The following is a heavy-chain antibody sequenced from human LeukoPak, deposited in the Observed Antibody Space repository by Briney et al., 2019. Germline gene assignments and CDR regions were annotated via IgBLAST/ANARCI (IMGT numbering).Heavy chain of an antibody. CDR1: GYTFTSYD. J-gene: IGHJ4*02. D-gene: IGHD5-18*01. CDR3: ASEVGYSYGSEDY. CDR2: MNPNSGNT. Sequence: ASVTVSCKASGYTFTSYDINWVRQATGQGLEWMGWMNPNSGNTGYAQKFQGRVTMTRNTSISTAYMELSSLRSEDTAVYYCASEVGYSYGSEDYWGQGTLVTVSS. V-gene: IGHV1-8*01.